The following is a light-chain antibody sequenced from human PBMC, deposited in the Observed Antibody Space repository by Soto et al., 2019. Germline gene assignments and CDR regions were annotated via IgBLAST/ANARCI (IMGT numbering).Light chain of an antibody. Sequence: IVLTQSPGTLSLYPGERATLSCRSSQSVSSNYLAWYQQKPGQAPRLLIYGASSRATGIPDRFSGSGSGTDFTLTISRLEPEDFAVYYCQQHGGSPITFGQGTRLEIK. J-gene: IGKJ5*01. CDR3: QQHGGSPIT. CDR2: GAS. CDR1: QSVSSNY. V-gene: IGKV3-20*01.